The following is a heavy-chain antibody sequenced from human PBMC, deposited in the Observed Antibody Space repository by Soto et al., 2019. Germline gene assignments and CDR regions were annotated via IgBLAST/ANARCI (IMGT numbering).Heavy chain of an antibody. CDR1: GGSISSTFYY. Sequence: SETLSLTCTVSGGSISSTFYYWGWIRQPPGKGLEWVGTIYYSGSTYYKPSLKSRVTISVDTSRNQLSLNLTSVNAAEKAVYYCARRYSSGWIFDYWGQGTLVTVSS. J-gene: IGHJ4*02. D-gene: IGHD6-19*01. CDR2: IYYSGST. CDR3: ARRYSSGWIFDY. V-gene: IGHV4-39*01.